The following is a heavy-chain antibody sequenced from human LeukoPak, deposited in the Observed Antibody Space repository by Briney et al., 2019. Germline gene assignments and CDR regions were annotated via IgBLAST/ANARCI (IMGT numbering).Heavy chain of an antibody. Sequence: ASVKVSCKASGYTFTSYGISWVRQAPGQGLEWMGGIIPIFGTANYAQKFQGRVTITTDESTSTAYMELRSLRSDDTAVYYCARNVDIVATIPDYWGQGTLVTVSS. CDR2: IIPIFGTA. V-gene: IGHV1-69*05. D-gene: IGHD5-12*01. CDR3: ARNVDIVATIPDY. J-gene: IGHJ4*02. CDR1: GYTFTSYG.